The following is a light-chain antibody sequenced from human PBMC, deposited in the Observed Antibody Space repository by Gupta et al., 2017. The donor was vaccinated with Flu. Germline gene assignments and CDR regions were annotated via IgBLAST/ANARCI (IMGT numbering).Light chain of an antibody. CDR1: QSISSY. J-gene: IGKJ1*01. Sequence: DIEMTQSPSSLSASVGDRVTITCRASQSISSYLNWYQQKPWKAPKLLIYAASSLQSGVPSRFRGSGSGTDFTLTISSLQPEDFATYYCQQSDSNLRWRFGQWIKVEIQ. V-gene: IGKV1-39*01. CDR3: QQSDSNLRWR. CDR2: AAS.